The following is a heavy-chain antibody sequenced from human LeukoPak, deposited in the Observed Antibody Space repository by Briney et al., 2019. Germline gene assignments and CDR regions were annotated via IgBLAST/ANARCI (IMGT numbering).Heavy chain of an antibody. Sequence: PSETLSLTCTVSGGSISSSSYYWGWIRQPPGKGLEWIGSIYYSGSTYYNPSLKSRVTISVDTSKNQFSLKLSSVTAADTAVYYCAREARLSCSGGSCYPDDASDIWGQGTMVTVSS. V-gene: IGHV4-39*07. CDR2: IYYSGST. CDR1: GGSISSSSYY. J-gene: IGHJ3*02. D-gene: IGHD2-15*01. CDR3: AREARLSCSGGSCYPDDASDI.